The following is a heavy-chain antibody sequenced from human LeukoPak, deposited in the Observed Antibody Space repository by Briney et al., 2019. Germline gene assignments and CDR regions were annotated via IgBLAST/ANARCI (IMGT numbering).Heavy chain of an antibody. J-gene: IGHJ4*02. D-gene: IGHD6-19*01. V-gene: IGHV3-30*04. Sequence: GRSLRLSCAASGFTFSSYAMHWVRQAPGKGLEKWAVISYDGSNKYYADSVKGRFTISRDNSKNTLCLQMNSLRAEDTAVYYCAREAVAGNFDYWGQGTLVTLSP. CDR3: AREAVAGNFDY. CDR2: ISYDGSNK. CDR1: GFTFSSYA.